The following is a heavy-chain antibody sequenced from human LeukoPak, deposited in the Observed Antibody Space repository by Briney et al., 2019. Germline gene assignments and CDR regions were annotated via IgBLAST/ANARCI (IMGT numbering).Heavy chain of an antibody. Sequence: SETLSLTCSVSGYSISSGYYWGWIRQPPGKGLEWIGHMHHSGNTDNNPSLKSRVTISVNTSKNQFSLKVKSVTAADTAVYYCAGDSWPEVVRFDYWGQGILVTVSS. D-gene: IGHD1-14*01. CDR2: MHHSGNT. CDR3: AGDSWPEVVRFDY. J-gene: IGHJ4*02. CDR1: GYSISSGYY. V-gene: IGHV4-38-2*02.